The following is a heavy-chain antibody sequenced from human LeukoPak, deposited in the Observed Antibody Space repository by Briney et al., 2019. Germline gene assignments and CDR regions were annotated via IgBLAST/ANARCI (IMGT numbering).Heavy chain of an antibody. CDR1: GFTFSGYG. D-gene: IGHD3-22*01. CDR2: ISGSGGST. V-gene: IGHV3-23*01. J-gene: IGHJ4*02. Sequence: HPGTSLRLSCAASGFTFSGYGMHWVRQAPGKGLEWVSAISGSGGSTFYADSVKGRFTISRDNSKNTLYLQMSSPRAEDTAVYHCARGYDSSGYYTEFGYWGQGTLVTVSS. CDR3: ARGYDSSGYYTEFGY.